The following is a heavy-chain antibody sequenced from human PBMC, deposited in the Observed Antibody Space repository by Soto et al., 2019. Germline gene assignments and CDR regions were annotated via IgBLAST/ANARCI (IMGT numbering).Heavy chain of an antibody. Sequence: PGGSLRLSCAASGFTFSSYAMSWVRQAPGKGLEWVSAISGSGGSTYYADSVKGRFTISRDNSKNTLYLQMNSLRAEDTAVYYCAGYCSGGSCYSYAFDIWGQGTMVTVSS. V-gene: IGHV3-23*01. CDR3: AGYCSGGSCYSYAFDI. J-gene: IGHJ3*02. D-gene: IGHD2-15*01. CDR1: GFTFSSYA. CDR2: ISGSGGST.